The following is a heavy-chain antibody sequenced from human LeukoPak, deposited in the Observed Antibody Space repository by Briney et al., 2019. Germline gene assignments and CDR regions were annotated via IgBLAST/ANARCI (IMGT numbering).Heavy chain of an antibody. J-gene: IGHJ4*02. CDR3: ARDRSYCGGDCYD. D-gene: IGHD2-21*02. CDR1: GGTFSSYA. V-gene: IGHV1-69*04. CDR2: IIPILGIA. Sequence: GASVKVSCKASGGTFSSYAISWVRQAPGQGLEWMGRIIPILGIANYAQKFQGRVTITADKSTSTAYMELSSLRSEDTAVYYCARDRSYCGGDCYDWGQGTLVTVSS.